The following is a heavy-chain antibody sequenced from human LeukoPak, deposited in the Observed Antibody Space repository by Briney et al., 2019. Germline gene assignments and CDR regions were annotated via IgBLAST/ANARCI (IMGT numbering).Heavy chain of an antibody. J-gene: IGHJ4*02. CDR3: ARDRDGPMSRGIINEFDY. D-gene: IGHD3-10*01. CDR1: RFTFTNFA. Sequence: PGGSLRLSCTASRFTFTNFAIHWVRQAPGKGLEWVAVISRDGGQKFYTDSVKGRFTISRDNSKNTLYLQMDTLRTEDTAVYYCARDRDGPMSRGIINEFDYWGQGTLVTVSS. V-gene: IGHV3-30-3*01. CDR2: ISRDGGQK.